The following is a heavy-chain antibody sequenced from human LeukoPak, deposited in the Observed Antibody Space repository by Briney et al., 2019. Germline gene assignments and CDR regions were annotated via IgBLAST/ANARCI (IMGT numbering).Heavy chain of an antibody. D-gene: IGHD6-19*01. J-gene: IGHJ4*02. CDR1: GFTFSSYS. Sequence: GGSLRLSCAASGFTFSSYSMNWVRQAPGKGLEWVSSISSSSSYIYYADSVKGRFTISRDNAKNSLYLQMNSLRAEDTAVYYCARGAIGYSSGWYSDYWGQGTLVTVSS. V-gene: IGHV3-21*01. CDR3: ARGAIGYSSGWYSDY. CDR2: ISSSSSYI.